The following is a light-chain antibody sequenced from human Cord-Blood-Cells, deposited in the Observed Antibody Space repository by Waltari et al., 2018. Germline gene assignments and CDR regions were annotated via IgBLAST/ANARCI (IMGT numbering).Light chain of an antibody. V-gene: IGLV2-11*01. CDR3: CSYAGSYTLV. CDR1: SSDDGGYNY. Sequence: QSALTQPRPVSGFPGQSGHTPRTGPSSDDGGYNYVPWYQQHPGNAPKLMIYDGSKRPSGVPDRFSGSKSGNTASLTISGLQAEDESDYYCCSYAGSYTLVFGGGTKLTVL. CDR2: DGS. J-gene: IGLJ2*01.